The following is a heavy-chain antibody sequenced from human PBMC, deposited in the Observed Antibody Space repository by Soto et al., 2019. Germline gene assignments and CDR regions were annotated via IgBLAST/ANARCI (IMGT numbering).Heavy chain of an antibody. D-gene: IGHD3-22*01. J-gene: IGHJ4*02. CDR1: GGSISSSSYY. V-gene: IGHV4-39*01. CDR2: IYYSGST. Sequence: QLQLQESGPGLVKPSDTLSLTCTVSGGSISSSSYYWGWIRQPPGKGLEWIGSIYYSGSTYYNPSLKRRVTISVDTSKNQFSLKLSSVTAADTAVYYCASGTIRYDSSGYYGYWGQGTLVTVSS. CDR3: ASGTIRYDSSGYYGY.